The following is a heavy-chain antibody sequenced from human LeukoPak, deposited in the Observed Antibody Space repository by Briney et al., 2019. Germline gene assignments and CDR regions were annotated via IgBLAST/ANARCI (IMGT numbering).Heavy chain of an antibody. J-gene: IGHJ6*02. CDR3: AKGPDDYYGMDV. CDR2: ISGSGGST. V-gene: IGHV3-23*01. Sequence: GGSLRLSCAAPGFTFSSYAMSWVRQAPGKGLEWVSAISGSGGSTYYADSVKGRFTISRDNSKNTLYLQMNSLRAEDTAVYYCAKGPDDYYGMDVWGQGTTVTVSS. CDR1: GFTFSSYA.